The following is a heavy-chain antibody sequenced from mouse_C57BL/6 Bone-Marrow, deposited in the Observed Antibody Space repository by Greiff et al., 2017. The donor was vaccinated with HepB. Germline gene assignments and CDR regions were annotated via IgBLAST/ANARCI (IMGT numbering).Heavy chain of an antibody. CDR3: ARDYDYDVRNFYY. CDR2: IYPGDGDT. Sequence: VQLQQSGAELVKPGASVKISCKASGYAFSSYWMNWVKQRPGKGLEWIGQIYPGDGDTNYNGKFKGKATLTADKSSSTAYMQRSSLTSEDSAVYFCARDYDYDVRNFYYWGQGTTLTVSS. V-gene: IGHV1-80*01. CDR1: GYAFSSYW. J-gene: IGHJ2*01. D-gene: IGHD2-4*01.